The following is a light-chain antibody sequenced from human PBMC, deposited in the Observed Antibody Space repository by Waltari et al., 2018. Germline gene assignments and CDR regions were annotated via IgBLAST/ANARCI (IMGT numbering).Light chain of an antibody. V-gene: IGKV3-20*01. Sequence: EIVLTQSPGTLSLSPGVRATLSCRASQSVSSRYLAWYQQKPGQAPRLLIFGAFSRATGIPDRFSGSGSGTDFTLTISRLEPEDFAVYYCQQYGSSPRYTFGQGTKVEIK. CDR3: QQYGSSPRYT. CDR2: GAF. CDR1: QSVSSRY. J-gene: IGKJ2*01.